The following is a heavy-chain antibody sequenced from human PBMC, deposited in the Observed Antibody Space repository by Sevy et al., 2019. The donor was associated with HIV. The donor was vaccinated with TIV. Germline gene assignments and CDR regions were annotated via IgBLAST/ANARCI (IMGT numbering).Heavy chain of an antibody. V-gene: IGHV3-11*01. CDR1: GFILSDYY. CDR3: ARDHVKDGDLGDYYYYAMDV. CDR2: ISGNDDTI. J-gene: IGHJ6*02. Sequence: GGSLRLSCAASGFILSDYYMTWVRQAPGKGLEWVSYISGNDDTIYYADSVKGRFTISRDNTKNSLYLQMNSLRAEDTGVYYCARDHVKDGDLGDYYYYAMDVWGQGTTVTVSS. D-gene: IGHD4-17*01.